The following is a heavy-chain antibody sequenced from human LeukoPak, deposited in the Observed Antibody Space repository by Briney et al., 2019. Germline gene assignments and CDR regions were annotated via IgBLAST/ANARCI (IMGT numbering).Heavy chain of an antibody. V-gene: IGHV4-34*01. CDR2: IYYSGST. D-gene: IGHD6-6*01. Sequence: PSETLSLTCAVYGGSFSGYYWSWIRQPPGKGLEWIGSIYYSGSTYYNPSLKSRVTISLDTSKNQFSLKLSSMSAADTAVYYCASFIEYTSSDAFDIWGQGTMVTVSS. CDR3: ASFIEYTSSDAFDI. J-gene: IGHJ3*02. CDR1: GGSFSGYY.